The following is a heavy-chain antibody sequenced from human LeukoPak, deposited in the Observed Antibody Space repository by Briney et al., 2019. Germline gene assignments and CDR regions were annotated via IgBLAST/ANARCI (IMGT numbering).Heavy chain of an antibody. V-gene: IGHV3-30-3*01. Sequence: GGSLRLSCAASGFSLSSYAMHWVRQAPGKGLEWVTFISYDGSNKYYTDSVKGRFTISRDNSKNTLYLQMNSLRAEDTAVYYCAKESYSSDLDYWGQGTLVTVSS. CDR1: GFSLSSYA. CDR3: AKESYSSDLDY. D-gene: IGHD3-10*01. CDR2: ISYDGSNK. J-gene: IGHJ4*02.